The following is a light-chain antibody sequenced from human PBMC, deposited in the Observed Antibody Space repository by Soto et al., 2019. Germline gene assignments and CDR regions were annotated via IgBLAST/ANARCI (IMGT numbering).Light chain of an antibody. CDR3: GTWDSSLSAGRV. CDR1: SSNIGTYY. Sequence: QAVVTQPPSVSAAPGQTVTISCSGSSSNIGTYYVSWYQQLPGTAPKLLIYDNNKRPSGIPDRFSGSKSGTSATLGITGLQTGDEADYYCGTWDSSLSAGRVFGGGTKLTVL. CDR2: DNN. V-gene: IGLV1-51*01. J-gene: IGLJ2*01.